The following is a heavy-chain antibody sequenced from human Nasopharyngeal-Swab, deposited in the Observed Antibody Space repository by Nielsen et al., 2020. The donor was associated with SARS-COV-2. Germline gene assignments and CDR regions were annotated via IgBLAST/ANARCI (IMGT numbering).Heavy chain of an antibody. CDR2: ISYDGSNK. Sequence: GESLKISCAASGFTFSSYAMHWVRQAPGKGLEWVALISYDGSNKYYADSVKGRFTISRDNSKNTLYLQMNSPRAEDTAVYYCARDLGSYFDYWGQGTLVTVSS. CDR1: GFTFSSYA. D-gene: IGHD7-27*01. J-gene: IGHJ4*02. CDR3: ARDLGSYFDY. V-gene: IGHV3-30-3*01.